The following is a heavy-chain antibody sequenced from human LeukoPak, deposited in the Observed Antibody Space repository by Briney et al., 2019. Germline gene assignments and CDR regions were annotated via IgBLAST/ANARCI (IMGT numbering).Heavy chain of an antibody. J-gene: IGHJ3*02. V-gene: IGHV3-53*01. D-gene: IGHD3-9*01. CDR2: SYSGGSS. CDR1: GFTFSSYS. CDR3: ASSVLRYFDWLPARVAFDI. Sequence: GGSLRLSCAASGFTFSSYSMNWVRQAPGKGLEWVSVSYSGGSSYYADSVKGRFTISRDNSKNTLYLQMNSLRAEDTAVYYCASSVLRYFDWLPARVAFDIWGQGTMVTVSS.